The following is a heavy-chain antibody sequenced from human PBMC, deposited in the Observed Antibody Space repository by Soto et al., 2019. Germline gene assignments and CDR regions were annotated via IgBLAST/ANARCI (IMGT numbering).Heavy chain of an antibody. D-gene: IGHD6-13*01. Sequence: QVQLVQSGAEVKKPGSSVKVSCKASGGTFSSYAISWVRQAPGQGLEWMGGIIPIFGTANYAQKFQGRVTITADESTSTAYMEVSRLRSEDTAVYYGARWAACDSSSCNYYYYGMDLWGQGTTVTVSS. CDR3: ARWAACDSSSCNYYYYGMDL. V-gene: IGHV1-69*01. J-gene: IGHJ6*02. CDR1: GGTFSSYA. CDR2: IIPIFGTA.